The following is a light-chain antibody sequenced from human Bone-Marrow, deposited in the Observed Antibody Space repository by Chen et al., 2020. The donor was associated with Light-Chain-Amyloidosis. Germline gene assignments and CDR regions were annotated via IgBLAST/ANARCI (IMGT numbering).Light chain of an antibody. CDR3: QQYNSVPHT. Sequence: DIQMTQSPSSLSASVGDSVTIACRASHDIGNYLAWYQQKPGKVPELLIYAASTLHSGVSSRCGGSGSGTDFTLTISSLQPADVSTYYCQQYNSVPHTFGPGTKVDI. J-gene: IGKJ3*01. CDR2: AAS. CDR1: HDIGNY. V-gene: IGKV1-27*01.